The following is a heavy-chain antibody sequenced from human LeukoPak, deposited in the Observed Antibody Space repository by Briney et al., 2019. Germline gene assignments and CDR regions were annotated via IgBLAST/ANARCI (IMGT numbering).Heavy chain of an antibody. Sequence: TLSLTCTVSGGSISSGSYYWSWIRQPAGKGLEWIGRIYTSGSTNYNPSLKSRVTMSVDTSKNQFSLKLSSVTAADTAVYYCARVLRYCSGGNCYSGGLGYMDVWGKGTTVTISS. CDR1: GGSISSGSYY. CDR3: ARVLRYCSGGNCYSGGLGYMDV. J-gene: IGHJ6*03. D-gene: IGHD2-15*01. V-gene: IGHV4-61*02. CDR2: IYTSGST.